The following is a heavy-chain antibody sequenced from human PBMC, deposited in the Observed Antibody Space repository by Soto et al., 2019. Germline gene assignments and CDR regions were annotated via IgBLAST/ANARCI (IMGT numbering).Heavy chain of an antibody. CDR2: IWYDGSNK. CDR3: ARDFGVVVTLYYFDY. J-gene: IGHJ4*02. V-gene: IGHV3-33*01. Sequence: QVQLVESGGGVVQPGRSLRLSCAASGFTFSSYGMHWVRQAPGKGLEWVAVIWYDGSNKYYADSVKGRFTISRDNSKNTLDLQMNSLRAEDTAVYYCARDFGVVVTLYYFDYWGQGTLVTVSS. CDR1: GFTFSSYG. D-gene: IGHD3-22*01.